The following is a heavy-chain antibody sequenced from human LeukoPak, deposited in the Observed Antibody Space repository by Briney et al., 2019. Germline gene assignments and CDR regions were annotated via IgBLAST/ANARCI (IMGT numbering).Heavy chain of an antibody. V-gene: IGHV4-4*07. CDR1: GGSISSYY. CDR3: ARDLDSSGWYFGPGGDAFDI. D-gene: IGHD6-19*01. J-gene: IGHJ3*02. CDR2: IYTSGST. Sequence: DPSETLSLTCTVSGGSISSYYWSWIRQPAGKGLEWIGRIYTSGSTNYNPSLKSRVTMSVDTSKNQFSLKLSSVTAADMAVYHCARDLDSSGWYFGPGGDAFDIWGQGTMVTVSS.